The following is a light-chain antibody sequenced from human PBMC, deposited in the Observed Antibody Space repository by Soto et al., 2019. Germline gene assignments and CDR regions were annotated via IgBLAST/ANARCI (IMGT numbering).Light chain of an antibody. CDR3: AAWDENLRGV. Sequence: QSVLTQPPSASGPPGQRVTISCSGSSSTIGSNTVTWYQQLPGTAPRVLIHSNDQRPSGVPDRFSGSKSGTSASLAISGLQSEDEADYYCAAWDENLRGVFGTGTKVTVL. CDR1: SSTIGSNT. J-gene: IGLJ1*01. V-gene: IGLV1-44*01. CDR2: SND.